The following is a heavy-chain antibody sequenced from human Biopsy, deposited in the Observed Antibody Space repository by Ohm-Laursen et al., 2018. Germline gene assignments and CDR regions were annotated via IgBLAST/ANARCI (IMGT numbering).Heavy chain of an antibody. CDR3: AADINVWNVNY. V-gene: IGHV1-24*01. CDR2: FAPENGKT. D-gene: IGHD1-1*01. CDR1: GYTLTELS. Sequence: VASVKVSCNVSGYTLTELSMHWVRQAPGRGLEWMGGFAPENGKTIYAQKFQGRVTMTEDTSTDTAYMELSSLRSEDTAVYYYAADINVWNVNYWGQGTQVTVSS. J-gene: IGHJ4*02.